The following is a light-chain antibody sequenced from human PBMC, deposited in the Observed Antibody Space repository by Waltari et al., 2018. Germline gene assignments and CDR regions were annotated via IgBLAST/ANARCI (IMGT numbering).Light chain of an antibody. CDR2: GAS. V-gene: IGKV3-20*01. CDR1: QSVSSSY. J-gene: IGKJ4*01. Sequence: EIVLTQSPGTLSLSPGDSATLSCRASQSVSSSYLAWYQQKPGQAPRLLIYGASSRATGISDRFSGSGSGTDFTLTISRLEPEDFAVYYCQQYGSSPLTFGGGTKVEIK. CDR3: QQYGSSPLT.